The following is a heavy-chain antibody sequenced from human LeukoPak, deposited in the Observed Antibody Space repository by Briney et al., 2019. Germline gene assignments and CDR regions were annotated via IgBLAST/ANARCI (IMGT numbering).Heavy chain of an antibody. D-gene: IGHD1-1*01. CDR3: ARDGYNWAY. CDR1: GFTFSSYA. Sequence: GGSLRLSCAASGFTFSSYAMHWVRQAPGKGLEYVSAISSNGGSTYYANSVKGRFTISRDNAKNSLYLRMNSLRAEDTAVYYCARDGYNWAYWGQGTLVTVSS. V-gene: IGHV3-64*01. CDR2: ISSNGGST. J-gene: IGHJ4*02.